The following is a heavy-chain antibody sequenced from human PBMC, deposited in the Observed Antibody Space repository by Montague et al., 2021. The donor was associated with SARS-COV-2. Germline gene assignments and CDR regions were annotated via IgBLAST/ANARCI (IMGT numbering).Heavy chain of an antibody. CDR3: ARGGSWLYYFDY. CDR1: GDSVAIESPA. J-gene: IGHJ4*02. CDR2: TYYRSKWYN. V-gene: IGHV6-1*01. Sequence: CAISGDSVAIESPARNWVRQSPSRELEWLGRTYYRSKWYNDYAVSVKSRITINPDTSKNQFSLQLNSVTPEDTAVYYCARGGSWLYYFDYWGQGTLVTVSS. D-gene: IGHD6-13*01.